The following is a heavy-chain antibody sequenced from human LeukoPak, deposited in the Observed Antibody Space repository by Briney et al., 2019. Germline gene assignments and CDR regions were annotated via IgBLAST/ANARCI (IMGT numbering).Heavy chain of an antibody. Sequence: ASVKVSCKASGYTFTSYYIHWVRQAPGQGLEWMGIINPSGGSTSYAQKFQGRVTMTRDTSTSTVYMELRSLRSEDTAVYYCTLQRISFLNYFDPWGQGTLVTVSS. CDR2: INPSGGST. V-gene: IGHV1-46*01. CDR1: GYTFTSYY. D-gene: IGHD2/OR15-2a*01. J-gene: IGHJ5*02. CDR3: TLQRISFLNYFDP.